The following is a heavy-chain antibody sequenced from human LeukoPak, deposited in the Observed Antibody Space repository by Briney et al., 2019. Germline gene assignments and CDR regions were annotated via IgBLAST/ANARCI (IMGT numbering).Heavy chain of an antibody. J-gene: IGHJ6*03. CDR3: ARVLRYYYYMDV. V-gene: IGHV4-59*01. CDR2: IYYSGST. Sequence: SETLSLTCAVYGGSFSGYYWSWIRQPPGKGLEWIGYIYYSGSTNYNPSLKSRVTISVDTSKNQFSLKLSSVTAADTAVYYCARVLRYYYYMDVWGKGTTVTVSS. CDR1: GGSFSGYY.